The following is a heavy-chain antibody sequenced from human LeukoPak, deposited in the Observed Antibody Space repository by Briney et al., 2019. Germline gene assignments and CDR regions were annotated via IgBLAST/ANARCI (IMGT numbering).Heavy chain of an antibody. V-gene: IGHV4-34*01. D-gene: IGHD1-7*01. Sequence: PSETLSLTCAVYGGSFSGYHCSWIRQPPGKGLEWIGEINHSGSTNYNPTLKSRVTISVDTSKNQFSLKLSSVTAADTAVYFCARGNYDYFDSWGQGTPVTVSS. CDR3: ARGNYDYFDS. J-gene: IGHJ4*02. CDR1: GGSFSGYH. CDR2: INHSGST.